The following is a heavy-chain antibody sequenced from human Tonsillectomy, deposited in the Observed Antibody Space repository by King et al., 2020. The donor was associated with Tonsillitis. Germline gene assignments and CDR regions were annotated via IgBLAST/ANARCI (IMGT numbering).Heavy chain of an antibody. J-gene: IGHJ4*02. D-gene: IGHD5-18*01. CDR1: GFTVSANY. CDR3: ARARMQLWSYHFNY. V-gene: IGHV3-53*04. CDR2: IYSGGRT. Sequence: VQLVESGGGLVQPGGSLRLSCAASGFTVSANYMSWVRQAPGKGLEWVSIIYSGGRTDYADSVKGRFTISRQNSKNTAYLQMNNLSTEHTAVYYCARARMQLWSYHFNYWGQGTLVTVSS.